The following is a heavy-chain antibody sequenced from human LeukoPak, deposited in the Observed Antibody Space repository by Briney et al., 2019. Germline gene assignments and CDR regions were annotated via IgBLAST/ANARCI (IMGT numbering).Heavy chain of an antibody. J-gene: IGHJ4*02. CDR1: GFTFSDYY. CDR3: ARSWASNYGDY. Sequence: GGSLTLSWPASGFTFSDYYLGWIGQAPGKGLEGVSYISNSGSTIYYADSLKGRFTVSRDNAKNSLYLQMNSLRDEDTAVYYCARSWASNYGDYWGQGTLVTVSS. D-gene: IGHD4-11*01. V-gene: IGHV3-11*04. CDR2: ISNSGSTI.